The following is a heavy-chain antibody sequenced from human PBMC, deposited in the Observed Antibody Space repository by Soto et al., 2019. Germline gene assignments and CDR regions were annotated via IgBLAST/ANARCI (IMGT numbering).Heavy chain of an antibody. CDR3: AKKYCTSTSCNDAFDI. CDR1: GGSVSSSY. Sequence: QVQLQESGPGLVKPSETLSLTCTVSGGSVSSSYWTWIRQPPGKGLEWIGYLYKSGSTNYNPSLNGRVTIAVDTSNNQFSLRLSSVTAADTDVYYCAKKYCTSTSCNDAFDIWGQGTMITVSS. J-gene: IGHJ3*02. V-gene: IGHV4-59*02. CDR2: LYKSGST. D-gene: IGHD2-2*01.